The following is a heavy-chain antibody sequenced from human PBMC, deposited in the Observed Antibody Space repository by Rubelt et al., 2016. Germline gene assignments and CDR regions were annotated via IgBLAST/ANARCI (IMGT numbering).Heavy chain of an antibody. CDR2: ISYDGSGK. D-gene: IGHD1/OR15-1a*01. J-gene: IGHJ2*01. CDR1: GFTFNSYT. V-gene: IGHV3-30*09. Sequence: GGGVVQPGRSLRLSCAASGFTFNSYTMHWFRQAPGKGLEWVAVISYDGSGKYSADSVKGRFGISRDNSKNTLYLQMNSLRAEDTAVYSCARDRNKYFDLWGRGTLITVSS. CDR3: ARDRNKYFDL.